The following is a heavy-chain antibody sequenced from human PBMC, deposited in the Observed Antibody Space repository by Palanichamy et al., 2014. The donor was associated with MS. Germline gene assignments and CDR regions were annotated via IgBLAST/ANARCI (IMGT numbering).Heavy chain of an antibody. V-gene: IGHV3-48*02. Sequence: EVQLVESGGGLVQPGGSLRLSCAASGFTLTSYSMNWVRQAPGKGLEWLSYISSSGETVYYADSVKGRFTISRDSAKNSLYLQMNSLRDEDTALYYCVRGDWDFDYWGQGTLVTVSS. J-gene: IGHJ4*02. CDR3: VRGDWDFDY. D-gene: IGHD3-9*01. CDR2: ISSSGETV. CDR1: GFTLTSYS.